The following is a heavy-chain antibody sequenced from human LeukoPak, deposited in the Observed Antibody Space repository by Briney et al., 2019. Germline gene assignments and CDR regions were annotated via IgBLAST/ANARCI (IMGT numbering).Heavy chain of an antibody. CDR2: ISAYNGNT. Sequence: ASVKVSCKASGYTFTTYGIAWVRRAPGQGLEWMGWISAYNGNTNSAQKLQGRVTMTTDTSTSTAYMELSSLRSEDTAVYYCAREHCSGGSCYEGYWGQGTLVTVSS. D-gene: IGHD2-15*01. J-gene: IGHJ4*02. CDR1: GYTFTTYG. V-gene: IGHV1-18*01. CDR3: AREHCSGGSCYEGY.